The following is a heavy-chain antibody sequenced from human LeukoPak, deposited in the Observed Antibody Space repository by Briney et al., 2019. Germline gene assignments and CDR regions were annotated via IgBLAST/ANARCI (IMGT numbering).Heavy chain of an antibody. CDR2: INHSGST. Sequence: PSETLSLTCAVYGVSFSGYYWSWIRQPPGKGLEWIGEINHSGSTNYNPSLKSRVTISVDTSKNQFSLKLSSVTAADTAVYYCARGRYYYDSSGYYGFDYWGQGTLVTVSS. J-gene: IGHJ4*02. CDR3: ARGRYYYDSSGYYGFDY. CDR1: GVSFSGYY. D-gene: IGHD3-22*01. V-gene: IGHV4-34*01.